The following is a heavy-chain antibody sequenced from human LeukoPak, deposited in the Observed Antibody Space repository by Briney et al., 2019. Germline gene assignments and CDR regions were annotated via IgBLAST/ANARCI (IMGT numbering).Heavy chain of an antibody. V-gene: IGHV1-8*01. Sequence: ASVKVSCKASGYTFTSYDINWVRQATGQGLEWMGWMNPNSGNTGYAQKFQGRVTMTRNTSISTAYMELSSLRSEDTAVYYCARGNFVQDYYDISGYYFDYWGQGTLVTVSS. CDR1: GYTFTSYD. D-gene: IGHD3-22*01. J-gene: IGHJ4*02. CDR3: ARGNFVQDYYDISGYYFDY. CDR2: MNPNSGNT.